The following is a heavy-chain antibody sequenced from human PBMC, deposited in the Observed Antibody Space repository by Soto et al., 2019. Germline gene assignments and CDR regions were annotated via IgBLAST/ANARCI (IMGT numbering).Heavy chain of an antibody. V-gene: IGHV3-30*18. J-gene: IGHJ4*02. D-gene: IGHD6-19*01. Sequence: QVQLVESGGGVVQPGRSLRLSCAASGFTFSSYGMHWVRQAPGKGLEWVAVISYDGSNKYYADSVKGRFTISRDNSKNTLYLQMNSLRDEDTAVYYCAKGAGSGPIDYWGQGTLVTVSS. CDR1: GFTFSSYG. CDR2: ISYDGSNK. CDR3: AKGAGSGPIDY.